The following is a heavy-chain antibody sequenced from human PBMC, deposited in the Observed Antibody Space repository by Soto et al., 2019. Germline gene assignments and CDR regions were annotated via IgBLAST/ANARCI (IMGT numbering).Heavy chain of an antibody. Sequence: SETLSLTCAVSGGSLSSGGYSWSWIRQPPGKGLEWIGYIYHSGSTYYNPSLKSRVTISVDTSKNQFSLKLSSVTAADTAVYYCARARVVAAFDIWGQGTMVTVSS. CDR2: IYHSGST. CDR3: ARARVVAAFDI. D-gene: IGHD2-21*01. V-gene: IGHV4-30-2*01. CDR1: GGSLSSGGYS. J-gene: IGHJ3*02.